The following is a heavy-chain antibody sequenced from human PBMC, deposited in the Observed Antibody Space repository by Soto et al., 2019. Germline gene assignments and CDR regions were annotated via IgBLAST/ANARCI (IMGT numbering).Heavy chain of an antibody. J-gene: IGHJ3*02. D-gene: IGHD3-22*01. CDR1: GGSISSGDYY. CDR2: IYYSGST. CDR3: ARGGAGDYYDSSGHHDAFDI. V-gene: IGHV4-30-4*01. Sequence: SETLSLTCTVSGGSISSGDYYWSWIRQPPGKGLEWIGYIYYSGSTYYNPSLKSRVTISVDTSKNQFSLKLSSVTAADTAVYYCARGGAGDYYDSSGHHDAFDIWGQGTMVTVSS.